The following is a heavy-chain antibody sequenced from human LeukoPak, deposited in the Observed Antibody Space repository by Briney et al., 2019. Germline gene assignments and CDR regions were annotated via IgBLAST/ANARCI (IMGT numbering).Heavy chain of an antibody. Sequence: PGGSLRLSCAASGFTFSNAWMSWVRQAPGKGLEWVGRIKSKTDGWTTDYAAPVKGRFTISRDDSKNTLYLQMNSLKTEDTAVYYCTTGYSSGWYYLRWLEEPNTIDYWGQGTLVTVSS. D-gene: IGHD6-19*01. J-gene: IGHJ4*02. CDR2: IKSKTDGWTT. CDR3: TTGYSSGWYYLRWLEEPNTIDY. V-gene: IGHV3-15*01. CDR1: GFTFSNAW.